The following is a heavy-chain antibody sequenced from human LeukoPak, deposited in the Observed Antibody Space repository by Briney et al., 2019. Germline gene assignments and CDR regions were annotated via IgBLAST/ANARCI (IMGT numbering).Heavy chain of an antibody. CDR3: ARDPRYYYDSSGYYYPYYFDY. Sequence: GGSLRLSCAASGFTFSSYGMHWVRQAPGKGLEWVAFIRYDGSNKYYADSVKGRFTISRDNAKNSLYLQMNSLRAEDTAVYYCARDPRYYYDSSGYYYPYYFDYWGQGTLVTVSS. CDR1: GFTFSSYG. J-gene: IGHJ4*02. D-gene: IGHD3-22*01. V-gene: IGHV3-30*02. CDR2: IRYDGSNK.